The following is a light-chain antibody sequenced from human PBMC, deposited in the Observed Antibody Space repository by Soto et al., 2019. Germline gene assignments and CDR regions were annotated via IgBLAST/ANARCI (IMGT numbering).Light chain of an antibody. V-gene: IGLV2-14*01. J-gene: IGLJ1*01. CDR2: QVT. CDR3: SSYTVSSNYV. Sequence: QSARTQPASVSGSPGQSITISCTATRSDLAIYNYVSWYQQQPGKAPKLMIYQVTNRPSGSSNLFSGSRSGNTASLTISGLQAEDEADYYCSSYTVSSNYVFGTGTKLTVL. CDR1: RSDLAIYNY.